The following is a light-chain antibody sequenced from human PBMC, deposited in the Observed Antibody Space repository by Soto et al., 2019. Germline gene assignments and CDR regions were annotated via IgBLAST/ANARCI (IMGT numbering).Light chain of an antibody. CDR3: QQRRNWLT. CDR1: QSVSSY. J-gene: IGKJ4*01. Sequence: EIVLTQSPATLSLSPGERATLSCRASQSVSSYLAWYRQKPGQAPRLLIYDASNRATGIPARFSGSGSGTDFPLTISSLEPEEFAVYYCQQRRNWLTFGGGTKVEIK. V-gene: IGKV3-11*01. CDR2: DAS.